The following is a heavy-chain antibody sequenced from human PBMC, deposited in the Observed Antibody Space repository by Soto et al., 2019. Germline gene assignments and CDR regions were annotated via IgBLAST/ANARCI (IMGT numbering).Heavy chain of an antibody. Sequence: EVQLVESGGGFVQPGGSLRLSCSASEFSFSDYGMTWVRQAPGKGLEWVASIKKDGSEKSYVDSVKGRFTISRDNAKNSLYLHMSSLRDEDTAVYYCARRAAVVGLDYWGQGALVTVSS. CDR3: ARRAAVVGLDY. J-gene: IGHJ4*02. CDR2: IKKDGSEK. CDR1: EFSFSDYG. V-gene: IGHV3-7*01. D-gene: IGHD6-13*01.